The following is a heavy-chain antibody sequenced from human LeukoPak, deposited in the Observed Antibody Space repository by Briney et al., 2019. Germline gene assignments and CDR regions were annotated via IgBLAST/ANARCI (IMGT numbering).Heavy chain of an antibody. CDR2: IKQDGSEK. V-gene: IGHV3-7*01. CDR3: ARAEYYYGSGSYYNTWAFDY. CDR1: GFTFSSYW. D-gene: IGHD3-10*01. Sequence: GGSLRLSCAASGFTFSSYWMSWVRQAPGKGLEWVANIKQDGSEKYYVDSVKGRFTISRDNAKNSLYLQMNSLRAEDTAVYYCARAEYYYGSGSYYNTWAFDYWGQGTLVTVSS. J-gene: IGHJ4*02.